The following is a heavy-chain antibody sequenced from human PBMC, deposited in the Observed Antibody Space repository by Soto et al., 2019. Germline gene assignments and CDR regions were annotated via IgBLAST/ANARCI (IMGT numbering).Heavy chain of an antibody. Sequence: GASVKVSCKASGYTFSSYGISWVRQAPGQGLEWMGWMSAYNGNTNYAQKPQGRVTMTTDTSTSTAYMELRSMRSDDTAVYYCARDIPGSYPDYWGQGTLVTVSS. CDR3: ARDIPGSYPDY. V-gene: IGHV1-18*04. CDR2: MSAYNGNT. J-gene: IGHJ4*02. D-gene: IGHD1-26*01. CDR1: GYTFSSYG.